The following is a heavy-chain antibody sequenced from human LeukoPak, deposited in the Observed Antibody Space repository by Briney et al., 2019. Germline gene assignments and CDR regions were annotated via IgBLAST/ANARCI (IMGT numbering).Heavy chain of an antibody. V-gene: IGHV1-2*02. CDR1: GYTFTGYY. Sequence: ASVKVSCKASGYTFTGYYMHWVRQAPGQGLEWMGWINPNSGGTNYAQKLQGRVTMTTDTSTSTAYMELRSLRSDDTAVYYCARDRNFLEWLLYYYYGMDVWGQGTTVTVSS. D-gene: IGHD3-3*01. CDR2: INPNSGGT. CDR3: ARDRNFLEWLLYYYYGMDV. J-gene: IGHJ6*02.